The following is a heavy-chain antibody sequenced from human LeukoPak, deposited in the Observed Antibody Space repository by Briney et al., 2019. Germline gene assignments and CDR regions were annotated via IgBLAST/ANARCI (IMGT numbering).Heavy chain of an antibody. Sequence: GESLKISCKGSGYSFTNFWIGWVRQMPGKRLEWMGIIYPGDSHTSYSPSFQGQVTISADKSISTAYLQWSSLKASDTAMYYCARPATGKGPFDDWGQGSLVTVYS. J-gene: IGHJ4*02. V-gene: IGHV5-51*01. CDR1: GYSFTNFW. CDR3: ARPATGKGPFDD. D-gene: IGHD1-14*01. CDR2: IYPGDSHT.